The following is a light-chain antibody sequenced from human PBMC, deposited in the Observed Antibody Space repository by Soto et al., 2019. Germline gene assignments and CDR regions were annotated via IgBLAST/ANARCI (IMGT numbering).Light chain of an antibody. CDR3: GTWDSRLSVGV. J-gene: IGLJ2*01. V-gene: IGLV1-51*01. CDR2: DNN. Sequence: QSVLTQPPSVSAAPGQKVTISCSGSSSNIGHNYVCWYHQLPGTAPKLLIYDNNKRPSGIPDRFSGSKSGTSATLGITGLQTGDEADYYCGTWDSRLSVGVFGGGTKLTVL. CDR1: SSNIGHNY.